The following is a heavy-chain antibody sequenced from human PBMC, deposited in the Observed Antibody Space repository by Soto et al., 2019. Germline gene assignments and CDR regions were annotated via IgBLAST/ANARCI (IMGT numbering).Heavy chain of an antibody. Sequence: GGSLRLSCAASGFSFSTYSMNWVRQAPGKGLEWVSSISSRGDTYYADSVKGRFTIPRDNAKNSVSLQMDSLRAEDAAVYYCAREETAWPLAYGLDVWGQGTAVTVSS. CDR1: GFSFSTYS. J-gene: IGHJ6*02. V-gene: IGHV3-21*01. CDR2: ISSRGDT. CDR3: AREETAWPLAYGLDV. D-gene: IGHD2-21*02.